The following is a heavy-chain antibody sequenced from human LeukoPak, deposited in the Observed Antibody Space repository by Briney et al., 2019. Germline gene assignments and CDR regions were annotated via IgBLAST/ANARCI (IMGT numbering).Heavy chain of an antibody. CDR1: GYTFTSYY. V-gene: IGHV1-18*04. J-gene: IGHJ3*02. CDR2: ISAYNGNT. CDR3: ARVYDSSGYYSEPGAFDI. D-gene: IGHD3-22*01. Sequence: ASVKVSCKASGYTFTSYYMHWVRQAPGQGLEWMGWISAYNGNTNYAQKLQGRVTMTTDTSTSTAYMELRSLRSDDTAVYYCARVYDSSGYYSEPGAFDIWGQGTMVTVSS.